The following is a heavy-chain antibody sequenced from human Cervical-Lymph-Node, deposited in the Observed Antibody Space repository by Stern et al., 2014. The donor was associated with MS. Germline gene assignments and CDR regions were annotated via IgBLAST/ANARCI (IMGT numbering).Heavy chain of an antibody. V-gene: IGHV5-51*01. CDR2: IYPYDSDP. Sequence: VQLVQSGAEVKKPGESLKISCKLSGYSFTIYYIAWVRQMPRKGLEWMGVIYPYDSDPTYSPSFQGQVTISADKSITTAYLQWSSLRASDTAMYYCARHVQGFDYWGQGTLVTVSS. J-gene: IGHJ4*02. CDR1: GYSFTIYY. CDR3: ARHVQGFDY.